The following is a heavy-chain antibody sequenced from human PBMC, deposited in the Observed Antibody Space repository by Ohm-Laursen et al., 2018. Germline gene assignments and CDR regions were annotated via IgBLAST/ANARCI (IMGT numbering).Heavy chain of an antibody. J-gene: IGHJ4*02. Sequence: GSLRLSCSASGFTFSSYAMSWVRQAPGKGLEWVSAISGSGGSTYYADSVKGRFTISRDNSKNTLYLQMNSLRAEDTAVYYCAKDGATGGFLEWYGSYYFDYWGQGTLVTVSS. CDR2: ISGSGGST. V-gene: IGHV3-23*01. CDR1: GFTFSSYA. D-gene: IGHD3-3*01. CDR3: AKDGATGGFLEWYGSYYFDY.